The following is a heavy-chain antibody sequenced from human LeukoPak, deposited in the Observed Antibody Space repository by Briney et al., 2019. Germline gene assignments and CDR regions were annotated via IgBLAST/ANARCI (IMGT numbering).Heavy chain of an antibody. CDR1: GGSFSGYY. CDR3: AGWRQDSTSCYNY. D-gene: IGHD2-2*02. J-gene: IGHJ4*02. V-gene: IGHV4-34*01. CDR2: INHSGST. Sequence: PSETLSLTCAVYGGSFSGYYWSWIRQPPGKGLEWIGEINHSGSTNYNPSLKSRVTISVDTSKNQFSLKLSSVTAADTAVYYCAGWRQDSTSCYNYWGQGTLVTVSS.